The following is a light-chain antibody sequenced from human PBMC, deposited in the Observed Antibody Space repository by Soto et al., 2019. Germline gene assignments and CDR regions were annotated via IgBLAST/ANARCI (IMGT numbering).Light chain of an antibody. V-gene: IGLV2-14*01. CDR1: SSDIGGYNY. CDR3: SSYTTSSTVA. Sequence: QSALTQSASVSGSPVQSITISCTGTSSDIGGYNYFSWYQQHPDKAPKLMIFEVSNRPSGVSNRFSGSKSGNTASLTISGLLPEDAADYYCSSYTTSSTVAFGGGNKLTVL. J-gene: IGLJ2*01. CDR2: EVS.